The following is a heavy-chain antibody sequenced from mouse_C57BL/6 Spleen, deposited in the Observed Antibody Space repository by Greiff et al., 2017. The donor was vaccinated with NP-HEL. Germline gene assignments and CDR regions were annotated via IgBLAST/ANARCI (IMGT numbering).Heavy chain of an antibody. CDR1: GFTFTDYY. CDR2: IRNKANGYTT. D-gene: IGHD1-1*01. Sequence: EVKLMESGGGLVQPGGSLSLSCAASGFTFTDYYMSWVRQPPGKALEWLGFIRNKANGYTTEYSASVKGRFTISRDNSQSILYLQMNALRAEDIATYYGARYVFYYYGSSYYWYFDVWGTGTTVTVSA. V-gene: IGHV7-3*01. J-gene: IGHJ1*03. CDR3: ARYVFYYYGSSYYWYFDV.